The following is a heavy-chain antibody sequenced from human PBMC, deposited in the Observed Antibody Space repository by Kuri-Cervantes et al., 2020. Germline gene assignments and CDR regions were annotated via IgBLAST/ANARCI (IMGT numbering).Heavy chain of an antibody. CDR3: ASSGSSTFDY. Sequence: SETLSLTCTVSGGSISSGGYYWSWIRQHPGKGLEWIGYIYYSGSTNYNPSLKSRVTISVDTSKNQFSLKLSSVTAADTAVYYCASSGSSTFDYWGQGTLVTVSS. CDR2: IYYSGST. J-gene: IGHJ4*02. CDR1: GGSISSGGYY. D-gene: IGHD3-10*01. V-gene: IGHV4-61*08.